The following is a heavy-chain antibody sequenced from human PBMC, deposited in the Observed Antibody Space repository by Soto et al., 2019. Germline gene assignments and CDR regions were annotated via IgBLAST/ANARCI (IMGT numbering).Heavy chain of an antibody. Sequence: QVQLQQWGAGLLKPSETLSLTCAVYGGSFSGYYWSWIRQPPGKGLEWIGEINHSGSTNYNPSLKSRVTISVDTSKNQFSLKLSSVTAADTAVYYCARSPRNRGDYYYYMDVWGKGTTVTVSS. J-gene: IGHJ6*03. CDR2: INHSGST. V-gene: IGHV4-34*01. CDR1: GGSFSGYY. CDR3: ARSPRNRGDYYYYMDV.